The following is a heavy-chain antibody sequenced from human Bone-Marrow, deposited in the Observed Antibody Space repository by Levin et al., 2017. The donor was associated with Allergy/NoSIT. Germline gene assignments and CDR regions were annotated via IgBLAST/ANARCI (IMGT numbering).Heavy chain of an antibody. CDR3: AKDLRQGYSSGAYYFDY. CDR2: VSGNGVSI. V-gene: IGHV3-23*01. Sequence: GGSLRLSCAASGFILSSYTMSWVRQAPGKGLEWVSGVSGNGVSIYYADSVKGRFTISRDNPKNTLYLKMNGLRAEDTAVYYCAKDLRQGYSSGAYYFDYWGQGTLVTVSS. J-gene: IGHJ4*02. D-gene: IGHD5-18*01. CDR1: GFILSSYT.